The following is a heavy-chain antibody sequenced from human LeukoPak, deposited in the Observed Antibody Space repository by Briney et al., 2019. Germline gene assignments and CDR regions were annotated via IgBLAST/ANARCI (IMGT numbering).Heavy chain of an antibody. J-gene: IGHJ3*02. CDR2: MNPDRDST. D-gene: IGHD3-16*02. Sequence: ASVKVSCKASGYSFTSHDLYWVRQATGEGLEWMGWMNPDRDSTGYAQKFQRRVTMTQNTSKSTAYMELSCLRSEDTAVYYCARVSAFGGVIVLVRDAFDIWGQGTMVTVSS. CDR3: ARVSAFGGVIVLVRDAFDI. CDR1: GYSFTSHD. V-gene: IGHV1-8*01.